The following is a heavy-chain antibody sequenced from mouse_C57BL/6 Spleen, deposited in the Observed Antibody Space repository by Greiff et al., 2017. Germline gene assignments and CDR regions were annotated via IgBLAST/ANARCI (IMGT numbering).Heavy chain of an antibody. CDR1: GYTFTSYW. D-gene: IGHD2-3*01. CDR2: IDPSDSET. CDR3: ARGDGYPLDY. Sequence: QVQLQQPGAELVRPGSSVKLSCKASGYTFTSYWMHWVKQRPIQGLEWIGNIDPSDSETPYNQKFKDKATLTVDKSSSTAYMQLSSLTSADSAVYYCARGDGYPLDYWGQGNTLTVSA. V-gene: IGHV1-52*01. J-gene: IGHJ2*01.